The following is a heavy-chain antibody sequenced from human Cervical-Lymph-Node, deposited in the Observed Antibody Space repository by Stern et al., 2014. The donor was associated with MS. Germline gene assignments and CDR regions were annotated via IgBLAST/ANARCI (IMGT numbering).Heavy chain of an antibody. J-gene: IGHJ4*02. Sequence: VQLVKSGGGLVQPGRSVRLSCAASCFTFDDYAMHWVRQAPGKGLECVSSVPWDRGGVADSGSVKDRFTISRDNAKNSLYLQMNGLRAEDTAFYYCAKDVDSTIAVSFDSWGQGTLVTVSS. CDR2: VPWDRGGV. D-gene: IGHD6-19*01. CDR1: CFTFDDYA. CDR3: AKDVDSTIAVSFDS. V-gene: IGHV3-9*01.